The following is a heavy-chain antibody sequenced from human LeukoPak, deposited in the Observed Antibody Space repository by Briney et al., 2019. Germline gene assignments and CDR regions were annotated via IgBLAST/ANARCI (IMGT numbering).Heavy chain of an antibody. CDR1: GFTFSSYG. Sequence: PGGSLRLSCAASGFTFSSYGMHWVRQAPGKGLEWVAVIWYDGSNKYYADSVKGRFTISRDNSKNTLYLQMNSLRAEDTAVYYCAKNRDDFCPLPDYWGQGTLVTVSS. J-gene: IGHJ4*02. CDR3: AKNRDDFCPLPDY. V-gene: IGHV3-33*06. D-gene: IGHD3-3*01. CDR2: IWYDGSNK.